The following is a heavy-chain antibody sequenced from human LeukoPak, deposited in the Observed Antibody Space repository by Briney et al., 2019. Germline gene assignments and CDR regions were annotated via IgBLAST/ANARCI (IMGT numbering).Heavy chain of an antibody. D-gene: IGHD4-11*01. CDR2: MNPKTGNT. CDR3: ARIDYSNAFDI. CDR1: GYTFTNFD. J-gene: IGHJ3*02. V-gene: IGHV1-8*03. Sequence: ASVKVSCKASGYTFTNFDINWVRQATGQGLEWMGWMNPKTGNTGYAQKLQGRVTITGNTSIRTAYMELSSLRSEDTAVYYCARIDYSNAFDIWGQGTMVTVSS.